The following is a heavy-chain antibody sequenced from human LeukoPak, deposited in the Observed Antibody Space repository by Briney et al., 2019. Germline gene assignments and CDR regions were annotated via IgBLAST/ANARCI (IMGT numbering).Heavy chain of an antibody. J-gene: IGHJ4*02. CDR2: INAGNGDT. CDR1: GYTFTNYS. Sequence: GASVKVSCKASGYTFTNYSMYWVRQAPGQRLEWMGWINAGNGDTKYSQKFQGRVTITRDTSASTAYMELSSLRSEDTAIYYCARDTYSRTYGFFDYWGQGTLVTVSS. D-gene: IGHD3-16*01. V-gene: IGHV1-3*01. CDR3: ARDTYSRTYGFFDY.